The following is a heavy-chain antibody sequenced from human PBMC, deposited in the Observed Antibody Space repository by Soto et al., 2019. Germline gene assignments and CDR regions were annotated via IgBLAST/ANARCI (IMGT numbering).Heavy chain of an antibody. CDR3: LKGGYHYFDY. CDR1: RFTFSNYG. J-gene: IGHJ4*02. CDR2: ISYDGRNK. Sequence: QVQLVESGGGVVQPGRSLRLSCAASRFTFSNYGIHWVRQTPGKGLEWVAVISYDGRNKNYADSVKGRITISRYSSKTTLYLDKNSLRTEDTAVYYCLKGGYHYFDYWGQGTLVTVSS. D-gene: IGHD5-12*01. V-gene: IGHV3-30*18.